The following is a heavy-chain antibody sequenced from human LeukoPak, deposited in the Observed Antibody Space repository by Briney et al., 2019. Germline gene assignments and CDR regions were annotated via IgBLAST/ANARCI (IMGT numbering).Heavy chain of an antibody. D-gene: IGHD2-2*01. CDR1: GFSFSTYW. CDR2: IRTDGGTT. Sequence: GGSLRLSFAASGFSFSTYWMHWVRQAPGKGLMWLSRIRTDGGTTYYADSVKGRFTASRDNAKNTLYLQMNSLRAEDTAVYYCARRPSFDAFDIWGQGTMVTVSS. J-gene: IGHJ3*02. CDR3: ARRPSFDAFDI. V-gene: IGHV3-74*01.